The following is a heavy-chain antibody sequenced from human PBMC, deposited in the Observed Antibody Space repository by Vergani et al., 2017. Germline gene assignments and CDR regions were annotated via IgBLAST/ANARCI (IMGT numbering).Heavy chain of an antibody. CDR3: ARGARITMVRGVIAYYYYGMDV. V-gene: IGHV1-8*03. D-gene: IGHD3-10*01. Sequence: QVQLVQSGAEVKKPGASVKVSCKASGYTFTSYDINWVRQATGQGLEWMGWMNPNSGNTGYAQKFQGRVTITSNTSISTAYMELSSLRSEDTAVYYCARGARITMVRGVIAYYYYGMDVWGQGTTVTVSS. CDR1: GYTFTSYD. CDR2: MNPNSGNT. J-gene: IGHJ6*02.